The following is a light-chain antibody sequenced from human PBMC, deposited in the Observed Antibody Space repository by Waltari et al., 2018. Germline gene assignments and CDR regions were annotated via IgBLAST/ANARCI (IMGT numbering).Light chain of an antibody. CDR2: GAS. Sequence: ETVVTQSPATLSVSPGERATLAGMTSQTIGRSLAWYQQKPGQAPMLVIYGASIRATGIPPRFSGSGSETEFALTISGLQSEDFAVYYCQQYNNWPPGTFGQGTKVEI. CDR1: QTIGRS. CDR3: QQYNNWPPGT. V-gene: IGKV3-15*01. J-gene: IGKJ1*01.